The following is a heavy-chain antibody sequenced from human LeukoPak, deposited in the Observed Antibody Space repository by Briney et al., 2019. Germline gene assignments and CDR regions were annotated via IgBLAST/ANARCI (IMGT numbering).Heavy chain of an antibody. CDR3: ARASRYCSSTSCFSPMGY. CDR2: MNPNSGNT. J-gene: IGHJ4*02. CDR1: GYTFTGYD. D-gene: IGHD2-2*01. Sequence: ASVKVSCNASGYTFTGYDINWVRQATGQGLEWMGWMNPNSGNTGYAQKFQGRVTMTRNTSISTAYMELSSLRSEDTAVYYCARASRYCSSTSCFSPMGYWGQGTLVTVSS. V-gene: IGHV1-8*01.